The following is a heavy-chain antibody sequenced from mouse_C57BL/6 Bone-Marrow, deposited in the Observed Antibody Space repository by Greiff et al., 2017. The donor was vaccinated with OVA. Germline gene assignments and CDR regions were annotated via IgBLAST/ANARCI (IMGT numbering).Heavy chain of an antibody. CDR1: GYTFTGYW. J-gene: IGHJ3*01. D-gene: IGHD2-2*01. V-gene: IGHV1-9*01. CDR3: AKIWLPFAY. CDR2: ILPGSGST. Sequence: QVQLKESGAELMKPGASVKLSCKATGYTFTGYWIEWVKQRPGHGLEWIGEILPGSGSTNYNEKFKGKATFTADTSSNTAYMQLSSLTTEDSAIYYCAKIWLPFAYWGQGTLVTVSA.